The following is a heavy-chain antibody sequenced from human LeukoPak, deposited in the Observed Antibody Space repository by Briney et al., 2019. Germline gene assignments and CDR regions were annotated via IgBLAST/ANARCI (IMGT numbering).Heavy chain of an antibody. D-gene: IGHD3-22*01. CDR3: ARGAKDSSGYYGDYFDY. CDR2: IYYSGST. J-gene: IGHJ4*02. CDR1: GGSISSYY. Sequence: SETLSLTCTVSGGSISSYYWSWIRQPPGKGLEWIGYIYYSGSTNYNPSLKSRVTISVDTSKNQFSLKLSSVTAADPAGYYCARGAKDSSGYYGDYFDYWGQGTLVTVSS. V-gene: IGHV4-59*01.